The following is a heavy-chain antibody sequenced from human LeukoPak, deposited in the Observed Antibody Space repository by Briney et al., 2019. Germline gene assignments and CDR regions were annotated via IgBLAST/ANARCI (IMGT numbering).Heavy chain of an antibody. D-gene: IGHD4-11*01. Sequence: PGGSLRLSCAASGFTFSSYSMNWVRQAPGKRLEWVSSISSSSSYIYYADSVKGRFTISRDNAKNSLHLQMNSLRAEDTAVYYCARDMRDYMDYYYSSMDVWGKGTTVTVSS. J-gene: IGHJ6*03. V-gene: IGHV3-21*01. CDR3: ARDMRDYMDYYYSSMDV. CDR1: GFTFSSYS. CDR2: ISSSSSYI.